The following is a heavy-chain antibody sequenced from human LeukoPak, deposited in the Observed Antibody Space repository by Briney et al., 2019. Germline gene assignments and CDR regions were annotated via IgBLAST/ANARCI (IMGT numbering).Heavy chain of an antibody. CDR1: SYPISSDYY. CDR3: ARRVTTITNWFDP. V-gene: IGHV4-38-2*02. J-gene: IGHJ5*02. Sequence: PSETLSHTCTVSSYPISSDYYWGWLRQPPGKGLEWIGSIYHSGSTYCNPSLKSRVHIPVETSKKQFSLKLSSVTAADTAVYYWARRVTTITNWFDPWGQGTLVTVSS. D-gene: IGHD1-1*01. CDR2: IYHSGST.